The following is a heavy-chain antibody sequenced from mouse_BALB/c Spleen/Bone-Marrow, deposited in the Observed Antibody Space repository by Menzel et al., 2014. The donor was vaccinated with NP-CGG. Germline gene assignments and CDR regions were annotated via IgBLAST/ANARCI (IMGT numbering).Heavy chain of an antibody. CDR2: IYPGDGDT. Sequence: QVHLQQPGAELVRPGSSVKISCKASGYAFSNYWMNWVKQRPGQGLEWIGQIYPGDGDTNYNGKFKGKATLTADKSSSTAYMQLSSLTSEDSAVYSCARRDGSTYYYAMDYWGQGTSVTVSS. CDR3: ARRDGSTYYYAMDY. D-gene: IGHD1-1*01. J-gene: IGHJ4*01. CDR1: GYAFSNYW. V-gene: IGHV1-80*01.